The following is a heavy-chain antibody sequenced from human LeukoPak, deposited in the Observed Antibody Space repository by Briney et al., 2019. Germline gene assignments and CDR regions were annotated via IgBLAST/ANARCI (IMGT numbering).Heavy chain of an antibody. J-gene: IGHJ4*02. Sequence: GGSLRLSCAASGFTFSDYYMSWIRQAPGKGLEWVSYISSSGSTIYYADSVKGRFTISRDNAKNSLYLQINSLRDEDTAVYYCARVGLDRRGYSGYEAFDYWGQGTLVTVSS. V-gene: IGHV3-11*04. CDR3: ARVGLDRRGYSGYEAFDY. CDR2: ISSSGSTI. CDR1: GFTFSDYY. D-gene: IGHD5-12*01.